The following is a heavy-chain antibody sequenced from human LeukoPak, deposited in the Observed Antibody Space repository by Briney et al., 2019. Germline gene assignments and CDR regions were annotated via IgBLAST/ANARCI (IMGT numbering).Heavy chain of an antibody. Sequence: SVKVSCKASGYXFTGYYMHWVRQAPGQGLEWMGGIIPIFGTANYAQKFQGSVTITADESTSTAYMELSSLRSEDTAVYYCARGRYFDWLLHGYFDYWGQGTLVTVSS. CDR2: IIPIFGTA. CDR3: ARGRYFDWLLHGYFDY. V-gene: IGHV1-69*13. J-gene: IGHJ4*02. D-gene: IGHD3-9*01. CDR1: GYXFTGYY.